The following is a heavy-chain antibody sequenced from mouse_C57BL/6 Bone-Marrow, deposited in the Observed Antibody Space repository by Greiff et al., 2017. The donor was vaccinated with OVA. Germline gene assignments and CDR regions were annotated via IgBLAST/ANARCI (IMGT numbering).Heavy chain of an antibody. CDR2: IYPRSGNT. V-gene: IGHV1-81*01. CDR1: GYTFTSYG. D-gene: IGHD4-1*01. J-gene: IGHJ2*01. Sequence: VMLVESGAELARPGASVKLSCKASGYTFTSYGISWVKQRTGQGLEWIGEIYPRSGNTYYNEKFKGKATLTADKSSSTAYMELRSLTSEDSAVYFCARRDWDWFDYWGQGTTLTVSS. CDR3: ARRDWDWFDY.